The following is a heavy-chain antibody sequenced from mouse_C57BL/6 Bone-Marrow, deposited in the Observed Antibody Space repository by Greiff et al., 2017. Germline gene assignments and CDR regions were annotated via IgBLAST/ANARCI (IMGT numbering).Heavy chain of an antibody. D-gene: IGHD1-1*01. Sequence: VQLQQSGAELASPGASVTLSCKASGYTFTSYGISWVKQRTGQGLEWIGEIYPRSGNTYYNEKFKGKATLTADQSSSAAYMELRSLTSEDSAVYFCARGITTVVRDYWGQGTTLTVSS. CDR1: GYTFTSYG. CDR2: IYPRSGNT. J-gene: IGHJ2*01. CDR3: ARGITTVVRDY. V-gene: IGHV1-81*01.